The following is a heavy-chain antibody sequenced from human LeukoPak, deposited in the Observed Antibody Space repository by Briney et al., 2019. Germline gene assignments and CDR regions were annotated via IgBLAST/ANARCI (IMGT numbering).Heavy chain of an antibody. CDR3: AKEALKPAIFGYYFDY. CDR2: ICGSAISGSGGRT. Sequence: GGSLTLSCAASGFTFSSYAMSWVRQAPGKGLEWVSAICGSAISGSGGRTYYADSVKGRFTISRDNSKNTLYLQMNSLRAEDTAVYYCAKEALKPAIFGYYFDYWGKGTMVTVSS. CDR1: GFTFSSYA. V-gene: IGHV3-23*01. D-gene: IGHD3-10*02. J-gene: IGHJ4*02.